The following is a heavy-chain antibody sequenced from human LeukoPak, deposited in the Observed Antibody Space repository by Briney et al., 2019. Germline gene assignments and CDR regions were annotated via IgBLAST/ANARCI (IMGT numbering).Heavy chain of an antibody. CDR2: INAYNGNT. D-gene: IGHD3-10*01. J-gene: IGHJ4*02. CDR3: ARALLLRGVMIGNDY. Sequence: ASVKVSCKASGYTFTSYGISWVRQAPGQGLEWMGWINAYNGNTNSALKLQGRVTMTTDTSTSTAYMELRSLRSDDTAVYYCARALLLRGVMIGNDYWGQGTLVTVSS. V-gene: IGHV1-18*01. CDR1: GYTFTSYG.